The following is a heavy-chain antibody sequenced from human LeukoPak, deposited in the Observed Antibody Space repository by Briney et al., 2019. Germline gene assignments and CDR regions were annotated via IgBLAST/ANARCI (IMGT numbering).Heavy chain of an antibody. CDR2: IPASGGNT. J-gene: IGHJ4*02. CDR3: AKGNGYSYGRYYFDY. D-gene: IGHD5-18*01. Sequence: PGGSLRLSCAASGFTFSSYAMGWVRQAAGKGLEWVSAIPASGGNTYYADSVKGRFTISRDNSKNTLYLQVNSLRAEDTAVYYCAKGNGYSYGRYYFDYWGQGTLVTVSS. V-gene: IGHV3-23*01. CDR1: GFTFSSYA.